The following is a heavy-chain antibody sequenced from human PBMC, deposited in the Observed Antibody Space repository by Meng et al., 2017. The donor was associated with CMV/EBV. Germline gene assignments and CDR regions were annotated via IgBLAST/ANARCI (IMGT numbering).Heavy chain of an antibody. D-gene: IGHD3-3*01. CDR3: ARAATIFEYYGMDV. J-gene: IGHJ6*02. CDR2: IYYSGST. CDR1: GGSVSSGSYY. V-gene: IGHV4-61*01. Sequence: GSLRLSCTVSGGSVSSGSYYWSWIRQPPGKGLEWIEYIYYSGSTNYNPSLKSRVTISVDTSKNQFSLKLSSVTAADTAVYYCARAATIFEYYGMDVWGQGTTVTVSS.